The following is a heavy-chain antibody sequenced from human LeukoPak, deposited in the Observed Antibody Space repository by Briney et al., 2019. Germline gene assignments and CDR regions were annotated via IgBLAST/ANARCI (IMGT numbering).Heavy chain of an antibody. D-gene: IGHD3-3*01. CDR1: GFTFSSYA. Sequence: GGSLRLSCAASGFTFSSYAMHWVRQAPGEGLEWVAVISYDGSNKYYADSVKGRFTISRDNSKNTLYLQMNSLRVEDTAVYYCAREDYDFWSGAFDYWGQGTLVTVSS. CDR2: ISYDGSNK. CDR3: AREDYDFWSGAFDY. J-gene: IGHJ4*02. V-gene: IGHV3-30-3*01.